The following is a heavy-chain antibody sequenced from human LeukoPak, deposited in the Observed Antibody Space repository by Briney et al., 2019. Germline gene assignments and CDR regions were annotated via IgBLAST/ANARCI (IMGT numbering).Heavy chain of an antibody. Sequence: SETLSLTCAVYGGSFSGYYWSWIRQPPGKGLEWIGEINHSGSTNYNPSLKSRVTISVDTSKNQFSLKLSSVTAADTAVYYCAKRGYDFWSGYLNERKEYYFDYWGQGTLVTVSS. D-gene: IGHD3-3*01. J-gene: IGHJ4*02. CDR3: AKRGYDFWSGYLNERKEYYFDY. CDR2: INHSGST. CDR1: GGSFSGYY. V-gene: IGHV4-34*01.